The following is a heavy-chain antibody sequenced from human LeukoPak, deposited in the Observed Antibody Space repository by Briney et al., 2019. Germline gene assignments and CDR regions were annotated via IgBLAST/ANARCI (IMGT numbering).Heavy chain of an antibody. Sequence: PGGSLRLSCVASGFSFSTYAMTWVRQVPGKGLEWVSSISRDSATTPYADSVKGRFTISRDNSKNTLYLQMNSLRAEDTALYYCAKALSPVAGTFDYWGQGTLVTVSS. D-gene: IGHD6-19*01. J-gene: IGHJ4*02. V-gene: IGHV3-23*01. CDR3: AKALSPVAGTFDY. CDR1: GFSFSTYA. CDR2: ISRDSATT.